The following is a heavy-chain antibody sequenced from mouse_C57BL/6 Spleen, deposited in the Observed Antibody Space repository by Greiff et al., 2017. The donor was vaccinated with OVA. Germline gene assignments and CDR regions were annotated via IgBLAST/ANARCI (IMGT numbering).Heavy chain of an antibody. J-gene: IGHJ2*01. V-gene: IGHV1-42*01. D-gene: IGHD2-4*01. CDR2: INPSTGGT. CDR3: ARYDYDGY. CDR1: GYSFTGYY. Sequence: EVKLMESGPELVKPGASVKISCKASGYSFTGYYMNWVKQSPEKSLEWIGEINPSTGGTTYNQKFKAKATLTVDKSSSTAYMQLKSLTSEDSAVYYCARYDYDGYWGQGTTLTVSS.